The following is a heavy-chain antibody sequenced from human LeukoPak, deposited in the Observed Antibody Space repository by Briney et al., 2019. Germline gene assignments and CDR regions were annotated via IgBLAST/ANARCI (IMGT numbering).Heavy chain of an antibody. V-gene: IGHV4-61*02. J-gene: IGHJ5*01. D-gene: IGHD2/OR15-2a*01. CDR3: ARDPRHYKNTVGFDS. CDR2: IDTSGST. Sequence: SETLSLTCAVSGGSISSGGHSWSWIRQPPGKGLEWIGRIDTSGSTNYNPSLKSRVIISVDTSKNHLSLELSSVTAADTAVYYCARDPRHYKNTVGFDSWGQGTLVTVSS. CDR1: GGSISSGGHS.